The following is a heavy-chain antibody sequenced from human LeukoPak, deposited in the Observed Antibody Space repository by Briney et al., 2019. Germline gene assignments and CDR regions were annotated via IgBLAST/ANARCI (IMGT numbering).Heavy chain of an antibody. J-gene: IGHJ4*02. CDR3: ATPRGNSSSSFGYYFDY. CDR1: GYTLTELS. D-gene: IGHD6-6*01. V-gene: IGHV1-24*01. CDR2: FDPEDGET. Sequence: ASVKVSCKVSGYTLTELSMHWVRQAPGKGLEWMGGFDPEDGETIYAQKFQGRVTMTEDTSTDTAYMELSSLRSEDTAVYYCATPRGNSSSSFGYYFDYWGQGTLVTVSS.